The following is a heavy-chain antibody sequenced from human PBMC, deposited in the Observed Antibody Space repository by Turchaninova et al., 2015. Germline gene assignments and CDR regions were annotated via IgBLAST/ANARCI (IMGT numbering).Heavy chain of an antibody. Sequence: EVQLVESGGGLVKPGGSLRLSCAASGFTFSNAWLGWVRQAPGKGLEWVGRVYSKTGGGRTGGHGAGKKKKNALYLQMNSLKTEETAVYYCTTGTVTPYYFDYWGQGTLVTVSS. J-gene: IGHJ4*02. D-gene: IGHD4-17*01. CDR1: GFTFSNAW. V-gene: IGHV3-15*01. CDR3: TTGTVTPYYFDY. CDR2: VYSKTGGGRT.